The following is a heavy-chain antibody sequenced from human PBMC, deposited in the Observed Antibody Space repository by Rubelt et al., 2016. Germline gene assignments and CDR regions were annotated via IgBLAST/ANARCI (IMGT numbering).Heavy chain of an antibody. CDR2: ISGSGAST. J-gene: IGHJ5*02. V-gene: IGHV3-23*01. Sequence: LLESGGGLVQPGGSLRLSCAASGFTFSSYAMSWVRQAPGKGLEWVSAISGSGASTYYADSVKGRFTISRDNSKNTLYLQMNSLRAEDTAVYYCAKDHSSSWYEPNWFDPWGQGTLGTVSS. CDR3: AKDHSSSWYEPNWFDP. D-gene: IGHD6-13*01. CDR1: GFTFSSYA.